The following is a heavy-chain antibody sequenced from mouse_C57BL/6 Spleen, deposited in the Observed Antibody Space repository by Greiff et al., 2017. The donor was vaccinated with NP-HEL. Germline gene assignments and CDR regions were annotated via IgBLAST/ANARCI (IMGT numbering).Heavy chain of an antibody. CDR2: IDPENGDT. CDR3: TTITTVVDAMDY. CDR1: GFNIKDDY. Sequence: EVKLMESGAELVRPGASVKLSCTASGFNIKDDYMHWVKQRPEQGLEWIGWIDPENGDTEYASKFQGKATITADTSSNTAYLQLSSLTSEDTAVYYCTTITTVVDAMDYWGQGTSVTVSS. J-gene: IGHJ4*01. V-gene: IGHV14-4*01. D-gene: IGHD1-1*01.